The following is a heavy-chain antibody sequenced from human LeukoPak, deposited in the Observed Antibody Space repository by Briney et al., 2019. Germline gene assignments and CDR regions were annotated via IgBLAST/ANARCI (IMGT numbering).Heavy chain of an antibody. J-gene: IGHJ3*02. CDR1: GYTFTSYY. CDR2: INPSGGST. D-gene: IGHD1-26*01. V-gene: IGHV1-46*03. CDR3: ATVVGATLPFDI. Sequence: GASVKVSCKASGYTFTSYYMHWVRQAPGQGLEWMGIINPSGGSTSYAQKFQGRVTMTRDMSTSTVYMELSSLRSEDTAVYYCATVVGATLPFDIWGQGTMVTVSS.